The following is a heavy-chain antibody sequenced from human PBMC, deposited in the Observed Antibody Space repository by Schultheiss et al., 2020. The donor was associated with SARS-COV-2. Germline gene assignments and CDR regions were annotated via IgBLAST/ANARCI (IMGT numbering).Heavy chain of an antibody. J-gene: IGHJ6*02. CDR2: INPSGGST. Sequence: ASVKVSCKASGYTFTSYAMNWVRQAPGQGLEWMGIINPSGGSTSYAQKFQGRVTMTRDTSTSTVYMELSSLRSEDTAVYYCARASRTTVSLYYYGMDVWGQGTTVTVSS. CDR3: ARASRTTVSLYYYGMDV. V-gene: IGHV1-46*01. CDR1: GYTFTSYA. D-gene: IGHD4-11*01.